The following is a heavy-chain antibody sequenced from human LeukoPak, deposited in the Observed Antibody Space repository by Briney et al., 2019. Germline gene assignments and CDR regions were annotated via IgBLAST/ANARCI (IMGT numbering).Heavy chain of an antibody. V-gene: IGHV3-30*02. J-gene: IGHJ4*02. CDR3: AKDGYDASGNIEY. CDR2: LRYDGSNK. CDR1: GFTFSSYG. Sequence: GGTLRLSCAASGFTFSSYGMHWVRQAPGKGLEWVAFLRYDGSNKYNEDSVKGRFTISRDNAKNTLYLQMNSLRTEDTALYFCAKDGYDASGNIEYWGQGTLVTVSS. D-gene: IGHD3-22*01.